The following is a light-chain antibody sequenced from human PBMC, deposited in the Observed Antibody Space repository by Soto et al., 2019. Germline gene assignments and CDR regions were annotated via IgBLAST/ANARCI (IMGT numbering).Light chain of an antibody. CDR3: QQYNNWPRT. CDR2: GAS. Sequence: IVMTQSPGTLSVSPVERATLSCRASQSVSNNYLAWYQQKPGQAPRLLIYGASTRATGIPARFSGSGSGTEFTLTISSLQSEDFAVYYCQQYNNWPRTFGQGTKWIS. J-gene: IGKJ1*01. V-gene: IGKV3-15*01. CDR1: QSVSNN.